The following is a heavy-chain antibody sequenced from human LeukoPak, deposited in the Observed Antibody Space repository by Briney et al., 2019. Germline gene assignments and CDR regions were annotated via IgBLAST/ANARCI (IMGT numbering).Heavy chain of an antibody. Sequence: SETLSLTCAVYGGSFSGYYWSWIRQPPGKGLEWIGEINHSGSTNYNPSLKSRVTISVDTSKNQFSLKLSSVTAADTAVYYCARGGYGSGSYKSTVPSAEYFQHWGQGTLVTVSS. CDR3: ARGGYGSGSYKSTVPSAEYFQH. J-gene: IGHJ1*01. CDR1: GGSFSGYY. V-gene: IGHV4-34*01. CDR2: INHSGST. D-gene: IGHD1-26*01.